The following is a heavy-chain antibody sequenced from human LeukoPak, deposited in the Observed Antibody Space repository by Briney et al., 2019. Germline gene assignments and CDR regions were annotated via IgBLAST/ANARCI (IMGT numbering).Heavy chain of an antibody. Sequence: GMSLRLSCAASGFTFGTYSMHWVRQAPGKGLEWVAVISYDGSYKYYADSVKGHFTISRDNSKNTLYLQMNALRHEDTSIYYCARGTMDTTATLDYWGQGTLVTVSS. CDR1: GFTFGTYS. D-gene: IGHD6-25*01. CDR2: ISYDGSYK. CDR3: ARGTMDTTATLDY. J-gene: IGHJ4*02. V-gene: IGHV3-30*04.